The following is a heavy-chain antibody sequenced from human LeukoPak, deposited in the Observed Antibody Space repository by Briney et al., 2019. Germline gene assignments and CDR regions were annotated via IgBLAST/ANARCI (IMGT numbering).Heavy chain of an antibody. J-gene: IGHJ6*03. V-gene: IGHV1-24*01. Sequence: ASVEVSCKVSGYTLTELSMHWVRQAPGKGLEWMGGFDPEDGETIYAQKFQGRVTMTEDTSTDTAYMELSSLRSEDTAVYYCATAPYSSSSPSYYYYYMDVWGKGTTVTVSS. CDR1: GYTLTELS. CDR2: FDPEDGET. CDR3: ATAPYSSSSPSYYYYYMDV. D-gene: IGHD6-6*01.